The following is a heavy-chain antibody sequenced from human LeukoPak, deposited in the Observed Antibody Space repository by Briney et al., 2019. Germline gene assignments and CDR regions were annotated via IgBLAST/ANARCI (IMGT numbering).Heavy chain of an antibody. Sequence: ATETLSLTCAVYGGSFSGYYWSWIRQPPGKGLEWIGEINHSGSTNYNPSLKSRVTISVDTSKNQFSLKLSSVTAADTAVYYCARGRHYYDSSGYYPEIDYWGQGTLVTVSS. V-gene: IGHV4-34*01. CDR2: INHSGST. J-gene: IGHJ4*02. D-gene: IGHD3-22*01. CDR3: ARGRHYYDSSGYYPEIDY. CDR1: GGSFSGYY.